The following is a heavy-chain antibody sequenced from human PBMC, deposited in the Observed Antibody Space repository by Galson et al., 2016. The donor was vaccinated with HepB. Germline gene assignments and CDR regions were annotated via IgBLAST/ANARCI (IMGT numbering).Heavy chain of an antibody. J-gene: IGHJ3*02. CDR3: ARDWDYYGSGSYYGNTLDI. Sequence: TLSLTCTVSAGSISSGGYYWTWIRQLPGEGLQWIGYIDNSGNTHYSPSLKSRVTISRDTSKNQFSLKLSSLTAADTAVYYCARDWDYYGSGSYYGNTLDIWGQGTMVTVPS. D-gene: IGHD3-10*01. V-gene: IGHV4-31*03. CDR1: AGSISSGGYY. CDR2: IDNSGNT.